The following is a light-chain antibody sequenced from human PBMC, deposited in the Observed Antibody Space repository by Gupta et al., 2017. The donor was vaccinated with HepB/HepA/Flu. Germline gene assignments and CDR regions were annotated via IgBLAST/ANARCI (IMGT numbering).Light chain of an antibody. Sequence: SYVLTQPPSVSVAPGKTARITCGGNNIGTKSVHWYQQKPGQAPVLVVYDDSDRPSGIPGRFSGSNSGNTATLTISRVEAGDEADYYCQVWDSTSDHIVCGYGTKVIVL. J-gene: IGLJ1*01. CDR3: QVWDSTSDHIV. CDR2: DDS. CDR1: NIGTKS. V-gene: IGLV3-21*03.